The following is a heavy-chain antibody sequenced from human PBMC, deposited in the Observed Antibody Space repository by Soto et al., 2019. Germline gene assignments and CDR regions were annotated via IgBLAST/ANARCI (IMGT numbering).Heavy chain of an antibody. D-gene: IGHD3-22*01. V-gene: IGHV3-23*01. J-gene: IGHJ3*02. CDR2: ISGSGGST. Sequence: EVQLSESGGGLIQPGGSLRLSCAASGFIFSSYAMSWVRQAPGKGLEWVSAISGSGGSTYYADSVKGRFTISRDNSKNTLYLQMNSLRAEDTAVYYCAKVRHYYDSSALTDAFDIWGQGTMVTVSS. CDR1: GFIFSSYA. CDR3: AKVRHYYDSSALTDAFDI.